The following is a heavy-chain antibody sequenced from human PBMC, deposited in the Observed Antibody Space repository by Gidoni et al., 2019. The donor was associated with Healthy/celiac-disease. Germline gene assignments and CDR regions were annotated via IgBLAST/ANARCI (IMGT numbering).Heavy chain of an antibody. CDR1: GFTFSSYA. V-gene: IGHV3-23*01. J-gene: IGHJ4*02. Sequence: EVQLLESGGGLVQPGGSLRLSCEASGFTFSSYAMSWVRHAPGTGLEWVSAICGSGGITYYADSVKGRFTISRANSKNTLYLQMNSLRAEDTAVYYCAISVGSSSWYWGVGDYWGQGTLVTVSS. CDR2: ICGSGGIT. D-gene: IGHD6-13*01. CDR3: AISVGSSSWYWGVGDY.